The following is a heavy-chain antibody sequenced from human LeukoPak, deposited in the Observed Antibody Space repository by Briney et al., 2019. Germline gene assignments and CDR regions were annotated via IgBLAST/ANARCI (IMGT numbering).Heavy chain of an antibody. CDR2: ISSSSSRTI. Sequence: AGRSLRLSHAPAGFTFSSHSFNWVRQARGKGLAWVSYISSSSSRTIYYAVSVKGRFTISTDNARYSGNLQMNSLRDQETAVYYCARAGSGWYFDYWGQGTLVAVS. CDR1: GFTFSSHS. CDR3: ARAGSGWYFDY. J-gene: IGHJ4*02. D-gene: IGHD6-19*01. V-gene: IGHV3-48*02.